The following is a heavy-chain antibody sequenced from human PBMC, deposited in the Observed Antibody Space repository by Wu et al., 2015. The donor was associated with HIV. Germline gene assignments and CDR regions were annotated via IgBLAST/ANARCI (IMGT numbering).Heavy chain of an antibody. J-gene: IGHJ4*02. CDR2: TSAYNGNP. CDR3: ARVRDSVAAEY. CDR1: GYTFNTYG. D-gene: IGHD6-19*01. Sequence: VRLTQSGPETKKPGASVKVSCQAFGYTFNTYGVSWLRQAPGQGLEWMGWTSAYNGNPTYVRVFQDRVTMTIDTSTAKAYLELRSLTYDDTAVYYCARVRDSVAAEYWGQGTLVTVSS. V-gene: IGHV1-18*01.